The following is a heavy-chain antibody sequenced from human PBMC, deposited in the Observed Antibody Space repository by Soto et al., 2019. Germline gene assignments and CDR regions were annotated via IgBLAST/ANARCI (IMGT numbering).Heavy chain of an antibody. CDR3: ARVDDYVWGSYRQYYLDY. CDR1: GVSISSYY. V-gene: IGHV4-59*01. D-gene: IGHD3-16*02. CDR2: IYYSGST. J-gene: IGHJ4*02. Sequence: ASETLSLTCTVSGVSISSYYWSWIRQPPGKGLEWIGYIYYSGSTNYNPSLKSRVTISVDTSKNHFSLKLSSVTAADTAVYYCARVDDYVWGSYRQYYLDYWGQGTLVTVSS.